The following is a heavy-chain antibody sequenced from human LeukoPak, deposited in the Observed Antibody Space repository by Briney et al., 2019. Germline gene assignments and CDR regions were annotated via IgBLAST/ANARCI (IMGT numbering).Heavy chain of an antibody. CDR1: GFTFSRTW. V-gene: IGHV3-7*01. D-gene: IGHD3-22*01. CDR2: INQDGSDK. J-gene: IGHJ4*02. Sequence: GSLRLSCAASGFTFSRTWMSWVRQAPGKGLEWVANINQDGSDKTNVDSVTGRFTISRDNAKNSLYLQMNSLRVDDTAVYYCARSWSSGYYYDYWGLGTLVTVSS. CDR3: ARSWSSGYYYDY.